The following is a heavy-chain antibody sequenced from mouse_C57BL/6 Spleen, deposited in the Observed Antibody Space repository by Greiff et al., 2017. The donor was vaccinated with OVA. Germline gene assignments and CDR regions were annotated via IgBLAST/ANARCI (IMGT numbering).Heavy chain of an antibody. J-gene: IGHJ2*01. CDR1: GYSFTGYF. CDR3: ARSPSYGSGYGAYYFDY. CDR2: INPYNGDT. D-gene: IGHD1-1*01. V-gene: IGHV1-20*01. Sequence: VQLQQSGPELAKPGDSVKISCKASGYSFTGYFMNWVMQSHGKSLEWIGRINPYNGDTFYNQKFKGKATLTVDKSSSTAHMELRSLTSEDSAVYYCARSPSYGSGYGAYYFDYWGQGTTLTVSS.